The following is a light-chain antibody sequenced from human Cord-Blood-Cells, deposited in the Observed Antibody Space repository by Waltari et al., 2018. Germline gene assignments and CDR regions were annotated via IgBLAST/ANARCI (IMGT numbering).Light chain of an antibody. CDR2: STN. Sequence: QTVVPQEPSFSVSPGGTVTLTCGLSSGSVSTSYYPSSYQQTPGQAPRTLIYSTNARSSGVPDRFSGSILGNKAALTITGAQADDESDYYCVLYMGSGIWVFGGGTKLTVL. CDR1: SGSVSTSYY. CDR3: VLYMGSGIWV. J-gene: IGLJ3*02. V-gene: IGLV8-61*01.